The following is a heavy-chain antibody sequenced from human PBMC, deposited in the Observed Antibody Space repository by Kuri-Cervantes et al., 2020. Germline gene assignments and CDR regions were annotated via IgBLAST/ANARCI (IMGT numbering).Heavy chain of an antibody. CDR2: MNPNSGNT. Sequence: ASVKVSCKASGYTFTSYDINWVRQATGQGLEWMGWMNPNSGNTGYAQKFQGRVTMTRNTSISTAYMELSSLRSEDTAVYYCARDRRLWEIKPTNWFDPWGQGTLVTVSS. V-gene: IGHV1-8*01. J-gene: IGHJ5*02. D-gene: IGHD3-16*01. CDR3: ARDRRLWEIKPTNWFDP. CDR1: GYTFTSYD.